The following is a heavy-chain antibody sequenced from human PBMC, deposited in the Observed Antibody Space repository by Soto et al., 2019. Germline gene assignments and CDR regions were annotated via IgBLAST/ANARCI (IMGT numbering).Heavy chain of an antibody. D-gene: IGHD6-13*01. J-gene: IGHJ6*02. CDR2: ISYDGSNK. CDR1: GFTFSSYA. CDR3: ARESAITAAARIDV. V-gene: IGHV3-30-3*01. Sequence: GRSLRLSCAASGFTFSSYAMHWVRQAPGKGLEWVAVISYDGSNKYYADSVKGRFTISRDNSKNTLYLQMNSLRAEDTAVYYCARESAITAAARIDVWGQGTTVTVSS.